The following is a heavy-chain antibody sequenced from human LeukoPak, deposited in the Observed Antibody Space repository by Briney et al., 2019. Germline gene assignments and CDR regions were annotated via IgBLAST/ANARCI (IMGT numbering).Heavy chain of an antibody. CDR1: GFTVTGND. D-gene: IGHD1-26*01. V-gene: IGHV3-53*05. J-gene: IGHJ4*02. Sequence: GVLRLSCAASGFTVTGNDMNWVRQAPGKGLEWVSLIYAGGGGSAYYADSVRGRFTGSRDDSKNTLDLQMNSLKPDDTAIYYCLRQGVGSPPRWGQGTLVTVSS. CDR2: IYAGGGGSA. CDR3: LRQGVGSPPR.